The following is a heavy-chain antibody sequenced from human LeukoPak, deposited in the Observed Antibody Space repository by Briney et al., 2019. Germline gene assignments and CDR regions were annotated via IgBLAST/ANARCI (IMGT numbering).Heavy chain of an antibody. CDR3: AKVGGVIVAGTTAFDN. J-gene: IGHJ4*02. CDR2: ISGSGDST. V-gene: IGHV3-23*01. D-gene: IGHD6-19*01. Sequence: GGSLRLSCAASGFTFSSYGMSWVRQAPGKGLEWVSGISGSGDSTNYADSVKGRITISRDNSKNMLFLQMNFLRVEDTAIYFCAKVGGVIVAGTTAFDNWGQGTLVTVPS. CDR1: GFTFSSYG.